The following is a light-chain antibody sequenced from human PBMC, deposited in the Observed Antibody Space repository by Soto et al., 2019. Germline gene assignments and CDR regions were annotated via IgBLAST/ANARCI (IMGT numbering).Light chain of an antibody. CDR3: QHRSDWPPICT. V-gene: IGKV3-11*01. Sequence: EVVLTQSPATLSLFPGESATLSCRASETISNQLAWCQQKPGQAPRLLMYDASHRVTGIPARFSGSGSGTDFTLIISSLEPADFAVYYCQHRSDWPPICTFGQGTKVDIK. J-gene: IGKJ2*02. CDR2: DAS. CDR1: ETISNQ.